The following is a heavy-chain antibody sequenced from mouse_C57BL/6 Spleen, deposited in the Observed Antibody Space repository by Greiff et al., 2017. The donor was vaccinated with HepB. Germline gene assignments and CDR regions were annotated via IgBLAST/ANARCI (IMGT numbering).Heavy chain of an antibody. V-gene: IGHV5-9-1*02. CDR1: GFTFSSYA. J-gene: IGHJ3*01. D-gene: IGHD2-3*01. Sequence: EVQRVESGEGLVKPGGSLKLSCAASGFTFSSYAMSWVRQTPEKRLEWVAYISSGGDYIYYADTVKGRFTISRDNARNTLYLQMSSLKSEDTAMYYCTREMAGGPWFAYWGQGTLVTVSA. CDR3: TREMAGGPWFAY. CDR2: ISSGGDYI.